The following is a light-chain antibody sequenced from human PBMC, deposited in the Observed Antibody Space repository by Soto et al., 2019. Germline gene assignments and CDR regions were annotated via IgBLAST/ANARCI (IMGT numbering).Light chain of an antibody. CDR3: SSYTTSSTLYV. Sequence: QSVLTQPASVSGSPGQSITISCTGTSSDVGNYNYVSWYQQHPGKAPQLMIFQVSNRASGVSNRFSGSKSGDTASLTISGLQAEDEPDYYCSSYTTSSTLYVFGTGTKVTVL. CDR1: SSDVGNYNY. J-gene: IGLJ1*01. V-gene: IGLV2-14*01. CDR2: QVS.